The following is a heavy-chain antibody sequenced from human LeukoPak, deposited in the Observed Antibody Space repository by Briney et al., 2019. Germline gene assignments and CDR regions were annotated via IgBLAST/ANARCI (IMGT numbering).Heavy chain of an antibody. CDR2: ISPSGDIL. CDR3: AKNVREADWYYYYMDV. J-gene: IGHJ6*03. Sequence: GGSLRLSCAASGFTFSRHGMNWVRQAPGKGLEWVSGISPSGDILYYADSVKGRFTISRDNSKNTLYLQMNSLRAEDTAVYYCAKNVREADWYYYYMDVWGKGTTVTVSS. CDR1: GFTFSRHG. D-gene: IGHD3-9*01. V-gene: IGHV3-23*01.